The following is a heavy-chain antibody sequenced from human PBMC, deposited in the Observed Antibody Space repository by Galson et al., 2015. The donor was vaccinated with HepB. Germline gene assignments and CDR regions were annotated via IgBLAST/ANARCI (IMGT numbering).Heavy chain of an antibody. J-gene: IGHJ4*02. Sequence: SETLSLTCAVYGGSFSGYYWSWIRQPPGKGLEWIGEINHSGSTNYNPSLKSRVTISVDTSKNQFSLKLSSVTAADTAVYYCATSVRVADYGEAYYFDYWGQGTLVTVSS. CDR1: GGSFSGYY. CDR3: ATSVRVADYGEAYYFDY. D-gene: IGHD4-17*01. V-gene: IGHV4-34*01. CDR2: INHSGST.